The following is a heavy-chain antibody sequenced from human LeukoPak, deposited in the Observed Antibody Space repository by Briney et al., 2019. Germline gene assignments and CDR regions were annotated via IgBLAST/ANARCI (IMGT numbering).Heavy chain of an antibody. CDR3: AKALVGATAHAFDI. V-gene: IGHV3-23*01. D-gene: IGHD1-26*01. CDR2: ITGSGGST. Sequence: GGSLRLSCAASGFTFSTYAMSWVRQAPGQGLEWVSAITGSGGSTYYADSVKGRFTISRGNSKNTLYLQMNSLRAEDTAVYYCAKALVGATAHAFDIWGQGTMVTVSS. J-gene: IGHJ3*02. CDR1: GFTFSTYA.